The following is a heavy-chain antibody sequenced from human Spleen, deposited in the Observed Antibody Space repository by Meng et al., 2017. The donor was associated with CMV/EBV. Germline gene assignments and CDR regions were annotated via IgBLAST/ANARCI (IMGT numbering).Heavy chain of an antibody. J-gene: IGHJ4*02. CDR1: GFTVGSNY. CDR3: ARDGLVVPAAIKSDFDY. D-gene: IGHD2-2*02. V-gene: IGHV3-53*01. CDR2: IYVGGST. Sequence: GESLKISCAASGFTVGSNYMSWVRQAPGKGLEWVSAIYVGGSTQYADSVEGRFTISRDNSKNTLYLQMNSLRVEDTAVFYCARDGLVVPAAIKSDFDYWGQGTLVTVSS.